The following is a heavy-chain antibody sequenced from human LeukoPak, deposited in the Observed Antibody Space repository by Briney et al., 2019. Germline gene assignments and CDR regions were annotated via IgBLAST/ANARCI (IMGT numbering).Heavy chain of an antibody. CDR1: GFTLGDYA. CDR3: TRCYYDSSGYYVFDY. V-gene: IGHV3-49*04. J-gene: IGHJ4*02. Sequence: GRSLRLSCTVSGFTLGDYATSWVSHAPGKGLEWVSLIRSKAKGGRTEDAAAVQGRFTISRDDSKSIAYLQMNSLKTEDTAVYYCTRCYYDSSGYYVFDYWGQGTLVTVSS. D-gene: IGHD3-22*01. CDR2: IRSKAKGGRT.